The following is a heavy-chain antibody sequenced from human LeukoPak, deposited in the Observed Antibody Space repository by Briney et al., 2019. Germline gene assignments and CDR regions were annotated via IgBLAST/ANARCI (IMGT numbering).Heavy chain of an antibody. D-gene: IGHD6-19*01. J-gene: IGHJ3*02. CDR2: IYYSGST. CDR1: GGSISSGGYY. V-gene: IGHV4-31*03. CDR3: ARDPSGWRDAFDI. Sequence: SQTLSLTCTVSGGSISSGGYYWSWIRQHPGKGLEWIGYIYYSGSTYYNPSLKSRVTISVDTSKNQFSLKLSSVTAADTAVYYCARDPSGWRDAFDIWGQGTMVTVSS.